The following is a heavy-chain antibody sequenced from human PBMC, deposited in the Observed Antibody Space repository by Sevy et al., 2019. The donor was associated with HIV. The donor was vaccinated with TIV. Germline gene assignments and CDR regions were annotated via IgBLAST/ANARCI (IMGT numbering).Heavy chain of an antibody. CDR2: IIISSRYI. Sequence: GSLRLSCAASGFTFSSYSMNWVRQAPGKGLEWVSSIIISSRYIYYPDSVRARFTISRDNAKNSLYLKMNSLRAEDTAVYYCASAGVVIEKDAFDFWGQGTMVTVSS. J-gene: IGHJ3*01. D-gene: IGHD3-3*01. CDR3: ASAGVVIEKDAFDF. CDR1: GFTFSSYS. V-gene: IGHV3-21*01.